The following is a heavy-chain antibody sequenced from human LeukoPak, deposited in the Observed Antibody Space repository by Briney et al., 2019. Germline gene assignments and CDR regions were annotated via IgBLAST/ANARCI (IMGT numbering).Heavy chain of an antibody. CDR1: GFTFSSYA. Sequence: PGGSLRLSCEAYGFTFSSYAMSWVRQAPGKGLEWVSAISGSGGSTYYADSVKGRFTISRDNSKNTLYLQMNSLRAEDTAVYYCAKEIGAYYYYGMDVWGQGTTVTVSS. CDR2: ISGSGGST. CDR3: AKEIGAYYYYGMDV. D-gene: IGHD3-16*01. J-gene: IGHJ6*02. V-gene: IGHV3-23*01.